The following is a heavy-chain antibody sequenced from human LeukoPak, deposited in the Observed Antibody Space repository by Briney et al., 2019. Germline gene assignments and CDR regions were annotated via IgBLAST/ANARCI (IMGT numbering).Heavy chain of an antibody. Sequence: SETLSLTCTVSGGSISSYYWSWIRQPPGKELEWIGYIYYSGSTKYNPSLKSRVTISVDTSKSQFSLKLSSVTAADTAVYYCARLNSSGYIDIWGQGTMVTVSS. V-gene: IGHV4-59*08. J-gene: IGHJ3*02. CDR1: GGSISSYY. D-gene: IGHD3-22*01. CDR2: IYYSGST. CDR3: ARLNSSGYIDI.